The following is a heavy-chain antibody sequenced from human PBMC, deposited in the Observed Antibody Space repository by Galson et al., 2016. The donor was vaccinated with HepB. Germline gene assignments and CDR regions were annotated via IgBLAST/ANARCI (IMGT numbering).Heavy chain of an antibody. CDR1: GFSFSRCA. CDR2: ISGGGGST. CDR3: AKDATMVRGISRSFLQRIQKAYYFDS. D-gene: IGHD3-10*01. V-gene: IGHV3-23*01. Sequence: SLRLSCAVSGFSFSRCAMNWVRQAPGKGLEWVSGISGGGGSTYYADSVKGRFTISRDNSKNILYLQMNSLRAEDTAVYYCAKDATMVRGISRSFLQRIQKAYYFDSWGQGTLVTVSS. J-gene: IGHJ4*02.